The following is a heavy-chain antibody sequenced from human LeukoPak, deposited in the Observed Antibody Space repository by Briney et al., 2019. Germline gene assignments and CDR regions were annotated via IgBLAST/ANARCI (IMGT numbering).Heavy chain of an antibody. D-gene: IGHD3-10*01. Sequence: PSETLSLTCTVSGVSISTSYYWGWIRQPPGKGLEWIGSIYYSGSTYYNPSLKSRVNISVDTSRNQISLKLSSVTAADTAVYYCARLTSGHFDYWGQGTLVTVSS. CDR3: ARLTSGHFDY. CDR1: GVSISTSYY. CDR2: IYYSGST. V-gene: IGHV4-39*01. J-gene: IGHJ4*02.